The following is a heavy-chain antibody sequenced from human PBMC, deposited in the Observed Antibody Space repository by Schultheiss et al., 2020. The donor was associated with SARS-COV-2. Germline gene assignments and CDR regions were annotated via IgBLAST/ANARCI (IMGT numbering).Heavy chain of an antibody. D-gene: IGHD3-3*01. V-gene: IGHV3-49*03. Sequence: GGSLRLSCTASGFTFGDYAMSWFRQAPGKGLEWVGFIRSKAYGGTTEYAASVKGRFTISRDDSKSIAYLQMNSLKTEDTAVYYCTRDQVDDFWSGYYDYYYMDVWGKGTTVTVSS. CDR3: TRDQVDDFWSGYYDYYYMDV. CDR1: GFTFGDYA. CDR2: IRSKAYGGTT. J-gene: IGHJ6*03.